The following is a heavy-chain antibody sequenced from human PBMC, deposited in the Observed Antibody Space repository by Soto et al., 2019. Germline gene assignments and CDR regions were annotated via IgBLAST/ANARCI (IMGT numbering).Heavy chain of an antibody. J-gene: IGHJ4*02. CDR1: GYSISSGYY. D-gene: IGHD6-13*01. V-gene: IGHV4-38-2*01. CDR3: VRVAGSASWYETDS. Sequence: SETLSLTCAVSGYSISSGYYWGWIRQPPGKGPEWLGTTYYGASSYYNPSLRSRITILLDASTNQLSLKLSSVTAADTAVYFCVRVAGSASWYETDSWGQGILVTVSS. CDR2: TYYGASS.